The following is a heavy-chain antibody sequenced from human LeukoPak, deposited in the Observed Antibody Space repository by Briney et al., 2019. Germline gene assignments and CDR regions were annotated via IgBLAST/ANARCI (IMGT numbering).Heavy chain of an antibody. CDR1: GFTFSSYW. CDR2: IKQDGSEQ. D-gene: IGHD3-22*01. J-gene: IGHJ4*02. V-gene: IGHV3-7*01. CDR3: ARDLYRIVVVPHYFDY. Sequence: GGSLRLSCGVSGFTFSSYWMSWVRQAPGKGLEWVANIKQDGSEQYYVDSVKGRFTISRDNAKNSLYLQMKSLRAEDTAVYYCARDLYRIVVVPHYFDYCGQGTLVTVSS.